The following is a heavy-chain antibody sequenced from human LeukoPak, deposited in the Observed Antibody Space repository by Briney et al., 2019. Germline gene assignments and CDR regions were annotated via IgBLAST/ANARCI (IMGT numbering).Heavy chain of an antibody. CDR3: AKMRLGVAFGAFDI. V-gene: IGHV3-23*01. CDR2: ISGSGGGP. D-gene: IGHD3-16*01. Sequence: GGSLRLSCAASGFTFSSYALSWVRQTPGKGLDWVSVISGSGGGPYSADSVKGRFPVSRDNSKNTLNLQVNSLRAEDTAIYYCAKMRLGVAFGAFDIWGQGTMVTVSS. J-gene: IGHJ3*02. CDR1: GFTFSSYA.